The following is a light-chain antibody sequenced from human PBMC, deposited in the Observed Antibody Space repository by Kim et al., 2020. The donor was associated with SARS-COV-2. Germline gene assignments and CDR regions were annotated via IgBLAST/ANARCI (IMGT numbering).Light chain of an antibody. Sequence: ASVGDRVTIAGRARGTIDTSLNWYQQKPGKAPKLLIDTASDLQSGVPSRFSGSGSGTDFTFSISSLQPEDFATYYCQQSYSMPRTFGQWTKVDIK. CDR1: GTIDTS. V-gene: IGKV1-39*01. J-gene: IGKJ1*01. CDR3: QQSYSMPRT. CDR2: TAS.